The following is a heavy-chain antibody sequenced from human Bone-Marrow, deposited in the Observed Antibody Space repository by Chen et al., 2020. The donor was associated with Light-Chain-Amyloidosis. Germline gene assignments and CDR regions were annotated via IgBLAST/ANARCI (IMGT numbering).Heavy chain of an antibody. D-gene: IGHD6-19*01. Sequence: EVQLVESGGGLVKPGGSLRLSCAASGFTFSSYSMNWVRQAPGKGLEWVSSISSSSSYIYYADSVKGRFTISRDNAKNSLYLQMNSLRAEDTAVYYCARAYSSGWYHYYYYGMDVWGQGTTVTVSS. CDR1: GFTFSSYS. V-gene: IGHV3-21*01. CDR3: ARAYSSGWYHYYYYGMDV. J-gene: IGHJ6*02. CDR2: ISSSSSYI.